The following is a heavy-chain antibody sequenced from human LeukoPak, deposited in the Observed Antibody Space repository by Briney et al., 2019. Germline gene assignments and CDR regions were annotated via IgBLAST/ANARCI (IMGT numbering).Heavy chain of an antibody. J-gene: IGHJ2*01. V-gene: IGHV3-74*01. Sequence: GGSLRLSCAASGFTFSRYWMYWVRQAPGRGLVWVSHTNSDGSSTGYADSVKGRFTISRDNAKNSLYLQMNSLRAEDTAVYYCARAPTIVGYTSRELGHWYFDLWGRGTLVTVSS. CDR3: ARAPTIVGYTSRELGHWYFDL. D-gene: IGHD6-13*01. CDR1: GFTFSRYW. CDR2: TNSDGSST.